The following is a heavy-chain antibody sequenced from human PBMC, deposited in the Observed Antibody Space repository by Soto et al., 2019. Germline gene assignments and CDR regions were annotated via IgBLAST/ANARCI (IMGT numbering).Heavy chain of an antibody. Sequence: PGGSLRLSCEASGFTFDDYGMGWVRQAPGKGLEWVSAINWNGGNTDYADSVKGRFTISRDNVKRSLYLQMNSLRVDDTAFYYCARGSFAHYFDHWGQGALVTVCS. V-gene: IGHV3-20*04. CDR3: ARGSFAHYFDH. J-gene: IGHJ4*02. CDR1: GFTFDDYG. CDR2: INWNGGNT.